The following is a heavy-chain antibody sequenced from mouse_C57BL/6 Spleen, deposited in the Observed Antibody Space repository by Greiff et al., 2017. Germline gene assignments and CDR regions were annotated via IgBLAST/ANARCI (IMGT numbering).Heavy chain of an antibody. V-gene: IGHV10-1*01. CDR3: VSLLWLRRDPSYWYFDV. CDR2: IRSKSNNYAT. J-gene: IGHJ1*03. Sequence: EVHLVESGGGLVQPKGSLKLSCAASGFSFNTYAMNWVRQAPGKGLEWVARIRSKSNNYATYYADSVKDRFTISRDDSESMLYLQMNNLKTEDTAMYYCVSLLWLRRDPSYWYFDVWGTGTTVTVSS. CDR1: GFSFNTYA. D-gene: IGHD2-2*01.